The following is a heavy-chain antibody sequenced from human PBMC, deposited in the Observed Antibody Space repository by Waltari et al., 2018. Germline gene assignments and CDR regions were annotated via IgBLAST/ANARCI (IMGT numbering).Heavy chain of an antibody. CDR3: ASSGITGPSDY. CDR2: INPSGGST. V-gene: IGHV1-46*01. J-gene: IGHJ4*02. D-gene: IGHD1-20*01. CDR1: GYTLTSYY. Sequence: QVQLVQSGAEVKKPGASVKVSCKASGYTLTSYYMHWVRQAPGQGLEWMGIINPSGGSTSYAQKFQGRVTMTRDTSTSTVYMELSSLRSEDTAVYYCASSGITGPSDYWGQGTLVTVSS.